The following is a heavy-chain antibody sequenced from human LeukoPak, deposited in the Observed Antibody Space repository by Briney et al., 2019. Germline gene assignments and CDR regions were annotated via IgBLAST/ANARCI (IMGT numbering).Heavy chain of an antibody. J-gene: IGHJ3*02. CDR2: ISSSSSTI. CDR1: GFTFSSYS. D-gene: IGHD3-16*01. V-gene: IGHV3-48*04. CDR3: ARDRAVGVMIAFDI. Sequence: GGSLRLSCAASGFTFSSYSMNWVRQAPGQVLDWVSYISSSSSTIYYADSVKGRFTISRDNAKNSLYLQMNSLRAEDTAVYYCARDRAVGVMIAFDIWGQGTTVTVSS.